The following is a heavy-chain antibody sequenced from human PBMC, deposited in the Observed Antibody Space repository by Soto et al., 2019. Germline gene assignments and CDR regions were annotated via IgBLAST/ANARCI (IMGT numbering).Heavy chain of an antibody. CDR1: GFTFSSYS. CDR2: ISSSSSYI. V-gene: IGHV3-21*01. CDR3: ARDPSQYSGYDPNFDD. J-gene: IGHJ4*02. Sequence: GSLRLSCAASGFTFSSYSMNWVRQAPGKGLEWVSSISSSSSYIYYADSVEGRFTISRDNAKNSLYLQMNSLRAEDTAVYYCARDPSQYSGYDPNFDDWGQGTLGTVSS. D-gene: IGHD5-12*01.